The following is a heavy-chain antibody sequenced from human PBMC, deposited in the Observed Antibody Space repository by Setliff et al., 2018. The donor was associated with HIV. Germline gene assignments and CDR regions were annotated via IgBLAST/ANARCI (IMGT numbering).Heavy chain of an antibody. V-gene: IGHV4-4*08. CDR2: IYSSGST. CDR1: GGSISSNY. J-gene: IGHJ6*02. Sequence: SETLSLTCTVSGGSISSNYWSWIRQPPGQGLEWIGYIYSSGSTNYNPSLKSRVTISVDTSKNQFSLKLSSVTAADTAVYYCAREDYYYYGMDVWGQGTTVTVSS. CDR3: AREDYYYYGMDV.